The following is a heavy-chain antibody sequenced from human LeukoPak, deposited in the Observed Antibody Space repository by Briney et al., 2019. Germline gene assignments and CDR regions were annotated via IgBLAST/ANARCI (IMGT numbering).Heavy chain of an antibody. V-gene: IGHV4-34*01. D-gene: IGHD4-23*01. CDR3: ARGSDGTGITVVTRNSWFDP. CDR1: GGSFSGYY. Sequence: SETLSLTCAVYGGSFSGYYWSWIRRPPGKGLEWIGEINHSGSTNYNPSLKSRVTISVDTSKNQFSLKLSSVTAADTAVYYCARGSDGTGITVVTRNSWFDPWGQGTLVTVSS. J-gene: IGHJ5*02. CDR2: INHSGST.